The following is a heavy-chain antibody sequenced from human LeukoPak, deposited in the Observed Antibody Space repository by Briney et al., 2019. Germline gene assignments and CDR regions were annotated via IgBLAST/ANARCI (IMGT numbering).Heavy chain of an antibody. CDR2: TSYSGNT. Sequence: SETLSLTCIVSGGSIGNYYWNWIRQPPGKGLEWIGYTSYSGNTIYNPSLKSRVTISIDPFKNQLSLKVTSVTAADTAVYYCARDHGYFGMDVWGQGTTVTVSS. J-gene: IGHJ6*02. CDR3: ARDHGYFGMDV. V-gene: IGHV4-59*01. CDR1: GGSIGNYY.